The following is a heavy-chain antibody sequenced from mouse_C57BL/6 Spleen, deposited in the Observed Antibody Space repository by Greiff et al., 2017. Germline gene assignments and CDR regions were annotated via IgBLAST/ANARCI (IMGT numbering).Heavy chain of an antibody. Sequence: VQRVESGGGLVKPGGSLKLSCAASGFTFSSYAMSWVRQTPEKRLEWVATISDGGSYTYYPDNVKGRFTISRDNAKNNLYLQMSHLKSEDTAMYYCARDGPKDYWGQGTSVTVSS. V-gene: IGHV5-4*01. CDR1: GFTFSSYA. J-gene: IGHJ4*01. CDR3: ARDGPKDY. CDR2: ISDGGSYT.